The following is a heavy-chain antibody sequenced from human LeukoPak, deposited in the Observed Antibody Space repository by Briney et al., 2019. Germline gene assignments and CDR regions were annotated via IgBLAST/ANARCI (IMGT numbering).Heavy chain of an antibody. CDR3: ARAGSGWYGGRLFEF. Sequence: PSETLSLTCTVSGGSISFYHWSWIRQSPGKELEWIGDISESGSTNCMPSLKSRVTISVDTSNQFSLKLSSVTAADTAVYYCARAGSGWYGGRLFEFWGPGALVAVSS. V-gene: IGHV4-59*01. J-gene: IGHJ4*02. CDR2: ISESGST. D-gene: IGHD6-13*01. CDR1: GGSISFYH.